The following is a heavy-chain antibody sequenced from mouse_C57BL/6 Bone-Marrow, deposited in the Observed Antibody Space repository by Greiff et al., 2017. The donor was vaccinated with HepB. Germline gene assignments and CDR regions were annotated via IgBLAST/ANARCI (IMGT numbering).Heavy chain of an antibody. Sequence: EVQLVESGGGLVQPKGSLKLSCAASGFTFSSYGMSWVRQTPDKRLEWVATISSGGSYTYYPDSVKGRFTISRDNAKNTLYLQMSSLKSEDTAMYYCARHDYSNYAMDYWGQGTSVTVSS. CDR2: ISSGGSYT. CDR3: ARHDYSNYAMDY. J-gene: IGHJ4*01. V-gene: IGHV5-6*01. D-gene: IGHD2-5*01. CDR1: GFTFSSYG.